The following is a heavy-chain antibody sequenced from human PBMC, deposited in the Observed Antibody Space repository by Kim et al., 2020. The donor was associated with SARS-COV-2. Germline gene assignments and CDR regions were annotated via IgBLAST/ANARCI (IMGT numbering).Heavy chain of an antibody. Sequence: GGSLRLSCAASGFTFSSYWMTWVRQAPGKGLEWVANIKEDGSEKSYVDSVKGRFTISRDNAKNSLYLQMNSLRAEDTAVYYCARDYATFGGIIISNWGQGTMVTVSS. CDR3: ARDYATFGGIIISN. D-gene: IGHD3-16*02. J-gene: IGHJ3*01. V-gene: IGHV3-7*01. CDR1: GFTFSSYW. CDR2: IKEDGSEK.